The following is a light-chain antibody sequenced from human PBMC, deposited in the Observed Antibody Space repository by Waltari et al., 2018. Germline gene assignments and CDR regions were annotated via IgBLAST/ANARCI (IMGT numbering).Light chain of an antibody. CDR3: QQYDHWPWT. V-gene: IGKV3D-15*01. J-gene: IGKJ1*01. CDR1: QSVRST. CDR2: GTS. Sequence: DIVMTQSPATLSLSPGASATLSCRASQSVRSTFAWFQQKPGQPPRLLIYGTSTRATGIPARFSGSGSGTEFSLTISSLQHEDFATYYCQQYDHWPWTFGQGTRVEAK.